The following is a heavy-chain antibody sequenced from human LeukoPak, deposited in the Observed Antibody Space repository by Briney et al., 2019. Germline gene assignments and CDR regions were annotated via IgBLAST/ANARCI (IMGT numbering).Heavy chain of an antibody. CDR1: GFTFDDYG. D-gene: IGHD2-21*02. CDR3: VREDTPATANY. Sequence: GGSLRLSCAASGFTFDDYGMSWVRQTPGKGLEWVSAISGGGDITYYADSVTGRFTISRDNSKDTLFLQMHSLRPGDTAVYYCVREDTPATANYWGQGTLVTISS. V-gene: IGHV3-23*01. J-gene: IGHJ4*02. CDR2: ISGGGDIT.